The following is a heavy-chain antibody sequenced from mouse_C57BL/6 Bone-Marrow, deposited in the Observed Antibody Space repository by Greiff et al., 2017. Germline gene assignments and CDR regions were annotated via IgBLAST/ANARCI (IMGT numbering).Heavy chain of an antibody. CDR2: INPGSGST. CDR1: GYAFTNYL. J-gene: IGHJ4*01. D-gene: IGHD2-3*01. Sequence: VQLQQSGAELVKPGASVKVSCKASGYAFTNYLMKWVKQRPGQGLEWIGVINPGSGSTNYNEKFKGKATLTVDQSSSTAYMQLSSLTSEDSAVYFCARGCYYPYSIDYWGQGTSVTVSS. CDR3: ARGCYYPYSIDY. V-gene: IGHV1-54*01.